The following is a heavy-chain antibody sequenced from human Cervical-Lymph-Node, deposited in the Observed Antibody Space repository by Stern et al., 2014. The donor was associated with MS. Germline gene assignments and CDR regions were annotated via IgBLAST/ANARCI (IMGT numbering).Heavy chain of an antibody. Sequence: VQLEESGAEVKKPGASVKVSCKASGYTFTTYFIHWVRQAPGHGLEWMGRINPKSGDTNYAQKFQGRVTMTRDTSINTAYMELTRLKSDDTAVYYCAKTIRWFDPWGQGTLVTVSS. D-gene: IGHD3-9*01. V-gene: IGHV1-2*06. CDR1: GYTFTTYF. J-gene: IGHJ5*02. CDR2: INPKSGDT. CDR3: AKTIRWFDP.